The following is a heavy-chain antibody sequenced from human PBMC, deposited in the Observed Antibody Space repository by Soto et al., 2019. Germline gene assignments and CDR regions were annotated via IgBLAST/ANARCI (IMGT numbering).Heavy chain of an antibody. V-gene: IGHV3-23*01. J-gene: IGHJ4*02. CDR2: ITSYGDTT. D-gene: IGHD6-19*01. Sequence: EVQLLESGGGLVQPGGSLRLSCAASGFTFSTYAMSWVRQAPGKGLEWVSGITSYGDTTYYADSVKGRFSISRDNSKNTLYLQMNRLRVEDTAVYYCANSPTTVAGTNYYFDYWGQATLVTVS. CDR1: GFTFSTYA. CDR3: ANSPTTVAGTNYYFDY.